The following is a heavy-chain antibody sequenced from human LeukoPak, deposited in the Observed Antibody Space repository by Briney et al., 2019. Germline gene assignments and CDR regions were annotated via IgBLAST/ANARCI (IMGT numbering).Heavy chain of an antibody. Sequence: PGGSLRLSCAASGFTFSSYAMHWVRQAPGKGLEWVAIIWHDGSDKYYADSVKGRFTISRDNSKNTLYLQMNSLRAEDTAVYYCAKERDTAMVTIDYWGQGTLVTVSS. CDR2: IWHDGSDK. V-gene: IGHV3-30*02. CDR3: AKERDTAMVTIDY. CDR1: GFTFSSYA. J-gene: IGHJ4*02. D-gene: IGHD5-18*01.